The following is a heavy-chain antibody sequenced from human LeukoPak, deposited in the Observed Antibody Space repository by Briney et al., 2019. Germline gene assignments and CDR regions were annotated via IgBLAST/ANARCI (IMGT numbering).Heavy chain of an antibody. CDR2: IYYSGTT. J-gene: IGHJ4*02. V-gene: IGHV4-59*01. D-gene: IGHD6-13*01. CDR3: ARGVYIAAAQYAY. CDR1: GGSISSYY. Sequence: SETLSLTCTVSGGSISSYYWSWIRQPPGKGLEWIGYIYYSGTTNYNPSLKSRVTISVDTSKNQFSLKLSSVTAADTAVYYCARGVYIAAAQYAYWGPGTLVTVSS.